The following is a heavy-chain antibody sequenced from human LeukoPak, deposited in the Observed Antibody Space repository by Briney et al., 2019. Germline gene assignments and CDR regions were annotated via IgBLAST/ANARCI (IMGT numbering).Heavy chain of an antibody. CDR3: ARSKALRLDDIYY. CDR2: IIPIFGTA. Sequence: GPQVKVSCKASGGTFSSYAISWVRQAPGQGLEWMGGIIPIFGTANYAQKFQGRVTITADESTSTAYMELSSLRSEDTAVYYCARSKALRLDDIYYWGQGTLVTVSS. D-gene: IGHD3-9*01. CDR1: GGTFSSYA. V-gene: IGHV1-69*01. J-gene: IGHJ4*02.